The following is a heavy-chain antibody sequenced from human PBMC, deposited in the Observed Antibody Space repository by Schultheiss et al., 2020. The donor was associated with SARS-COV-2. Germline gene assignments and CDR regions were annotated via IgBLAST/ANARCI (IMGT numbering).Heavy chain of an antibody. D-gene: IGHD1-26*01. CDR1: GGSISSYY. CDR3: ASLVGATHWFDY. V-gene: IGHV4-59*08. J-gene: IGHJ4*02. CDR2: IYYSGST. Sequence: SETLSLTCTVSGGSISSYYWSWIRQPPGKGLEWIGYIYYSGSTNYNPSLKSRVTISVDTSKNQFSLKLSYVTAADTAVYYCASLVGATHWFDYWGQGTLVTVSS.